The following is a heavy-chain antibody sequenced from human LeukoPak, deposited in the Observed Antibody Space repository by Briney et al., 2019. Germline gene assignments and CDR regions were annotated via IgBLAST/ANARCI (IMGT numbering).Heavy chain of an antibody. J-gene: IGHJ4*02. CDR2: INPNSGGR. CDR3: AGVYYDGSGSFDY. Sequence: GASVKVSCKASGYTFSYYYMHWVRQAPGQGLEWMGWINPNSGGRKYAQKFQGKVTMTRDTYISTAYMELSRLRSDDTAVYYCAGVYYDGSGSFDYWGQGTLVTVSS. D-gene: IGHD3-22*01. CDR1: GYTFSYYY. V-gene: IGHV1-2*02.